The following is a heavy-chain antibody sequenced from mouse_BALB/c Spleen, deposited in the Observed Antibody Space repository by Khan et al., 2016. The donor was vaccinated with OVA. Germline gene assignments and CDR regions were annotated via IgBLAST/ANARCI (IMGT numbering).Heavy chain of an antibody. J-gene: IGHJ3*01. CDR1: GFTFSSYG. V-gene: IGHV5-6*01. CDR2: IISGDIYT. CDR3: ARQGYGGGFAY. D-gene: IGHD1-1*01. Sequence: EVMLVESGGDLVKPGGSLKLSCAASGFTFSSYGMSWVRQTPDKRLEWVAIIISGDIYTYYPDSVKGRFTISRDNAKNTLYLQMSSLKSEDTAMYYCARQGYGGGFAYWGQGTLVTVSA.